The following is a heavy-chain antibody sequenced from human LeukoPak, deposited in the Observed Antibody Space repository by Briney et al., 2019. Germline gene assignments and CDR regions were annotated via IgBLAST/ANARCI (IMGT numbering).Heavy chain of an antibody. CDR2: IIPIFGTP. D-gene: IGHD1-26*01. Sequence: ASVKVSXKASGGTFSSYAISWVRQAPGQGLEWVGWIIPIFGTPKYAQKFQGRVTITTDESPSTAYMELSSLRSEDTAVYYCASWSVSGSYSPEDYWGQRTLVTVSS. V-gene: IGHV1-69*05. J-gene: IGHJ4*02. CDR3: ASWSVSGSYSPEDY. CDR1: GGTFSSYA.